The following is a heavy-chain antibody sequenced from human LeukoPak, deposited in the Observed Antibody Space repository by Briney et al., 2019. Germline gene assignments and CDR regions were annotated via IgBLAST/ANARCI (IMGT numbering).Heavy chain of an antibody. V-gene: IGHV4-4*02. D-gene: IGHD3-10*01. CDR3: VRDRGEWSYSHDY. CDR1: GASITSNW. CDR2: IHHSGSA. J-gene: IGHJ4*02. Sequence: SGTLSLTCAVSGASITSNWWNWVRQPPGKGLEWIGEIHHSGSANYNPSLKSRVTISLDTSENQFSLRLSSVTAADTAVYYCVRDRGEWSYSHDYWGQGTLVTVPS.